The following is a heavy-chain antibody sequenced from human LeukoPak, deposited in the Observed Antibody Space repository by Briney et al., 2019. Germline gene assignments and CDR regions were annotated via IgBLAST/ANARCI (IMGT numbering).Heavy chain of an antibody. J-gene: IGHJ4*02. CDR2: INPNSGGT. CDR3: ARDPGKAAGPAGVGGDY. D-gene: IGHD6-13*01. V-gene: IGHV1-2*06. CDR1: GYTFTSYY. Sequence: ASVKVSCKASGYTFTSYYMHWVRQAPGQGLEWMGRINPNSGGTNYAQKFQGRVTMTRDTSISTAYMELSRLRSDDTAVYYCARDPGKAAGPAGVGGDYWGQGTLVTVSS.